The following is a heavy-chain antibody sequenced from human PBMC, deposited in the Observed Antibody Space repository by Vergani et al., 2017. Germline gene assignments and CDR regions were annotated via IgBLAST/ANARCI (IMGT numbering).Heavy chain of an antibody. CDR1: GYTFTGSY. J-gene: IGHJ5*02. CDR3: ARDRKVPEDRMATINWFDP. CDR2: INPNSGGT. D-gene: IGHD5-12*01. Sequence: QVQLVQSGAEVKKPGASVKVSCKASGYTFTGSYMHWVRQAPGQGLEWMGWINPNSGGTNYAQKFQGRVTMTRDTSISTAYMELSRLRSDDTAVYYCARDRKVPEDRMATINWFDPWGQGTLVTVSS. V-gene: IGHV1-2*02.